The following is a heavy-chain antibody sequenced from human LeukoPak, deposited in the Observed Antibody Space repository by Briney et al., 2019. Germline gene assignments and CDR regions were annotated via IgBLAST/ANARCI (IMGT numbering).Heavy chain of an antibody. CDR1: GFTFSSYA. D-gene: IGHD3-10*01. CDR2: ISGSGGST. CDR3: AKDLIYYYGSGSPPSIPSLYYYYGMDV. V-gene: IGHV3-23*01. J-gene: IGHJ6*02. Sequence: PGGSLRLSCAASGFTFSSYAMSWVRQAPGKGLEWVSAISGSGGSTYYADSVKGRFTISRDNSKNTLYLQMNSLRAEDTAVYYCAKDLIYYYGSGSPPSIPSLYYYYGMDVWGQGTTVTVSS.